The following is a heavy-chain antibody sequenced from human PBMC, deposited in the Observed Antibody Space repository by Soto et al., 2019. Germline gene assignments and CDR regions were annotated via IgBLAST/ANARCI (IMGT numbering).Heavy chain of an antibody. CDR1: GFTFSNYG. Sequence: GGSLRLSCAASGFTFSNYGMQWVRQAPGKGLEWVSAISGSGGSTYYADSVKGRFTIPRDNSKNTLYLQMNSLRAEDTAVYYCATSSRITMVRGVMVSHYYYGMDVWGQGTTVTVSS. CDR3: ATSSRITMVRGVMVSHYYYGMDV. J-gene: IGHJ6*02. V-gene: IGHV3-23*01. D-gene: IGHD3-10*01. CDR2: ISGSGGST.